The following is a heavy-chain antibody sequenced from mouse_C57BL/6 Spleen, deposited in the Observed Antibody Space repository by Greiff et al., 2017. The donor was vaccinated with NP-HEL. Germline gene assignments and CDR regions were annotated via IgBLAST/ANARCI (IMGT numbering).Heavy chain of an antibody. CDR3: TTPTAQEEGFAY. CDR1: GFNIKDYY. J-gene: IGHJ3*01. D-gene: IGHD3-2*02. V-gene: IGHV14-1*01. Sequence: EVQLQQSGAELVRPGASVKLSCTASGFNIKDYYMHWVKQRPEQGLEWIGRIDPEDGDTEYAPKFQGKATMTADTSSNTAYLQLSSLTSEDTAVYYCTTPTAQEEGFAYWGQGTLVTVSA. CDR2: IDPEDGDT.